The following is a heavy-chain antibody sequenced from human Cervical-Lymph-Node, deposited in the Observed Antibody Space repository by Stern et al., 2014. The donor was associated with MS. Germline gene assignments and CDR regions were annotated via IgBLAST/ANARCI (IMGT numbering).Heavy chain of an antibody. CDR1: CYTFTSYG. CDR3: ARGLLGSENAFDI. D-gene: IGHD2-15*01. Sequence: LQQVVFGAKVMKPGASVKVSCKASCYTFTSYGISWVRPVPGQWLEWMGWISAYNGNTNYAQKLQGRVAMTTDTSTSTAYMELRSLRSDDTAVYYCARGLLGSENAFDIWGQGTMVTVSS. J-gene: IGHJ3*02. CDR2: ISAYNGNT. V-gene: IGHV1-18*01.